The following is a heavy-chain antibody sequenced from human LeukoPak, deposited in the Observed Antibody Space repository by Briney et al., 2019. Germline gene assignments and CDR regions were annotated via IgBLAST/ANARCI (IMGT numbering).Heavy chain of an antibody. V-gene: IGHV4-34*01. D-gene: IGHD3-10*01. Sequence: SETLSLTCAVYGGSFSGYYWSWIRQPPGKGLEWIGEINHSGSTNYNPSLKSRVAISVDTSKNQFSLKLSSVTAADTAVYYCARGKRITMVRGVTAKKYNWFDPWGQGTLVTVSS. CDR3: ARGKRITMVRGVTAKKYNWFDP. CDR2: INHSGST. J-gene: IGHJ5*02. CDR1: GGSFSGYY.